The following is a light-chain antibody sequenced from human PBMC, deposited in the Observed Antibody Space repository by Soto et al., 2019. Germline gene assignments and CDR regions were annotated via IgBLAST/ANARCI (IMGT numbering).Light chain of an antibody. CDR2: GAS. CDR1: QSVSSN. Sequence: EIVMTQSPATLSVSPGERATLSCRASQSVSSNLAWYQQKPGQAPRLLIYGASTRATDIPARFSGSGSGTDFTLIISSLQSEDFAVYSCQQYNNWPYTFGQGTNLEI. CDR3: QQYNNWPYT. J-gene: IGKJ2*01. V-gene: IGKV3-15*01.